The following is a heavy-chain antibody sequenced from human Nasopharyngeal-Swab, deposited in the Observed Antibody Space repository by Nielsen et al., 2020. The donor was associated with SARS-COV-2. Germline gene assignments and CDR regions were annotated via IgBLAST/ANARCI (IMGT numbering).Heavy chain of an antibody. CDR3: AREGGDSYGSGGAFDI. J-gene: IGHJ3*02. V-gene: IGHV3-48*03. Sequence: GESLKISCAASGFTFSSYEMNWVRQAQGKGLEWVSYISSSGSTIYYADSVKGRFTISRDNAKNSLYLQMNRLRPEDTAVYYCAREGGDSYGSGGAFDIWGQGTMVTVSS. CDR1: GFTFSSYE. D-gene: IGHD5-18*01. CDR2: ISSSGSTI.